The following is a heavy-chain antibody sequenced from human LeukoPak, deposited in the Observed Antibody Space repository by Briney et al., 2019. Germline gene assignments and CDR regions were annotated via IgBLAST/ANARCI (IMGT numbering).Heavy chain of an antibody. V-gene: IGHV4-4*07. J-gene: IGHJ5*02. CDR2: IYTSGSS. CDR1: GGSISSYY. D-gene: IGHD2-2*01. Sequence: SGTLSLTCTVSGGSISSYYWNWIRQPAGKGLEWIGRIYTSGSSNYNPSLKSRVTMSVDTSKNQFSLKLSSVTAADTAVYYCARDLRDIVVVPAANWFDPWGQGTLVTVSS. CDR3: ARDLRDIVVVPAANWFDP.